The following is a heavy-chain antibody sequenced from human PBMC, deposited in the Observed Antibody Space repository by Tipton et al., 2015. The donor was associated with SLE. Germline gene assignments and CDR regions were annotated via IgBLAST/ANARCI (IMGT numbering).Heavy chain of an antibody. Sequence: TLSLTCTVSGGSITSRYWNWVRQPPGKGLEWIGYIYYSGTTSYNSSLKSRVTISVDSAKNQFSLKLSSVTAADTAVYYCARVHPWGLFDYWGQGTLVTVSS. V-gene: IGHV4-59*11. CDR2: IYYSGTT. CDR1: GGSITSRY. CDR3: ARVHPWGLFDY. J-gene: IGHJ4*02. D-gene: IGHD3-16*01.